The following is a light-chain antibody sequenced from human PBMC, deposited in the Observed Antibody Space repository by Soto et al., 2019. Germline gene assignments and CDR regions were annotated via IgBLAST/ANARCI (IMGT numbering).Light chain of an antibody. Sequence: QSALTQPASVSGSPGQSITISCTGTSSDVGGYNYVSWYQHHPGKAPKLMIYDVSNRPSGVSNRFSGSKSGNTASLTISGLQAEDEADYTSSSTLLYVFGTGTKVTVL. CDR2: DVS. CDR1: SSDVGGYNY. V-gene: IGLV2-14*03. CDR3: SSTLLYV. J-gene: IGLJ1*01.